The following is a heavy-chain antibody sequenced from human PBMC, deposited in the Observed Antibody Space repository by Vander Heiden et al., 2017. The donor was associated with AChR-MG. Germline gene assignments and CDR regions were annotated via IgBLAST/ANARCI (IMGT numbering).Heavy chain of an antibody. D-gene: IGHD3-10*01. CDR1: GGSISNSSFY. CDR3: ARHDGSGSYYSPLGY. Sequence: QLQLQESGPGLVKPSETLSLTCTVPGGSISNSSFYWGWIRQPPGKGLERIGTIYYSGSTSYNPSFKSRVTISVDTSKNQFSLRLSSVTAADTAVYYCARHDGSGSYYSPLGYWGQGTLVTVSS. CDR2: IYYSGST. J-gene: IGHJ4*02. V-gene: IGHV4-39*01.